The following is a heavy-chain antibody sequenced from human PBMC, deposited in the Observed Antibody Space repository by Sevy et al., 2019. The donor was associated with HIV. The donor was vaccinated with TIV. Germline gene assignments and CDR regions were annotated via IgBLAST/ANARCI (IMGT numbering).Heavy chain of an antibody. J-gene: IGHJ4*02. Sequence: GGSLRLSCAASGFTFSNAWMSWVRQAPGKGLEWVGHIKSKTDGGTTDYAAPVKGRFTISRDDSKNTLYLQMNSLKTEDTAVYYCTTDLLEWELSCGFCFDYWGQGTLVTVSS. CDR1: GFTFSNAW. D-gene: IGHD1-26*01. CDR2: IKSKTDGGTT. V-gene: IGHV3-15*01. CDR3: TTDLLEWELSCGFCFDY.